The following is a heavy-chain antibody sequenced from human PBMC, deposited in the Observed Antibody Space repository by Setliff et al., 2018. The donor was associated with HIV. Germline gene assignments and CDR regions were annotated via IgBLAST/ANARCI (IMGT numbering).Heavy chain of an antibody. CDR2: INHSGST. J-gene: IGHJ4*02. Sequence: KPSETLSLTCAVYGGSFSGYYWSWIRQPPGKGLEWIGEINHSGSTNYNMSLWSRVTISLDASRNQFFLELISVTAADTAVYYCAGGPGTTSIDYWAQGTLVTVSS. CDR3: AGGPGTTSIDY. CDR1: GGSFSGYY. V-gene: IGHV4-34*01. D-gene: IGHD1-26*01.